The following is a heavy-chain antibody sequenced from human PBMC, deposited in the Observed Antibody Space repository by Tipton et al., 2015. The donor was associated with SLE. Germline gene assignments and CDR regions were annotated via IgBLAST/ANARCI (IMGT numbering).Heavy chain of an antibody. CDR2: IYYSGST. CDR1: GGSISSYY. V-gene: IGHV4-59*01. CDR3: ARYLSHYYYYMDV. Sequence: TLSLTCTVSGGSISSYYWSWIRQPPGKGLEWIGYIYYSGSTNYKPSLKSRVTISVDTSKNQFSLKLSSVTAADTAVYYCARYLSHYYYYMDVWGKGTTVTVSS. J-gene: IGHJ6*03.